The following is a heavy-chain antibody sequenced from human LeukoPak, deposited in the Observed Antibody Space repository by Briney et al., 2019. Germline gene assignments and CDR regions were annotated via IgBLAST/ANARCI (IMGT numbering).Heavy chain of an antibody. J-gene: IGHJ6*02. CDR2: IYYSGST. D-gene: IGHD6-13*01. CDR3: ARLGRQQRVSHYYYGMDV. V-gene: IGHV4-59*08. CDR1: GGSISSYY. Sequence: PSETLSLTCTVSGGSISSYYWSWIRQPPGKGLEWIGYIYYSGSTNYNPSLKSRVTISVDTSKNQFSLKLSSVTAADTAVYYCARLGRQQRVSHYYYGMDVWGQGTTVTVSS.